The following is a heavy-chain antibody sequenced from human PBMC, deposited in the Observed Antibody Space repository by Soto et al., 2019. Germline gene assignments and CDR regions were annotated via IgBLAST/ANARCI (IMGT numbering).Heavy chain of an antibody. Sequence: QVQLQESGPGLVKPSETLSLTCTVSGGSVSSGSYYWSWIRQPPGKGLEWIGYIYYSGSTNYNPSLKSRVTISVDTSKNQFSLKLSSVTAADTAVYYCARRGYYDSSGYLSLDYWGQGTLVTVSS. D-gene: IGHD3-22*01. J-gene: IGHJ4*02. CDR1: GGSVSSGSYY. V-gene: IGHV4-61*01. CDR2: IYYSGST. CDR3: ARRGYYDSSGYLSLDY.